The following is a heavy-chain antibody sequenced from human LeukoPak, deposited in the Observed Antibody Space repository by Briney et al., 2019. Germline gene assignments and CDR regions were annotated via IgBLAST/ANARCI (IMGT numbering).Heavy chain of an antibody. V-gene: IGHV4-30-4*08. CDR3: ARVPLVYYYYYIDV. Sequence: KSSQTLSLTCTVSGGSISSGDSYWSWIRQPPGKGLEWIGYIYYSGNTYYNPSLKSRVTISVDTSKNQFSLKLSSVTAADTAVYYCARVPLVYYYYYIDVWGKGTTVTVSS. CDR1: GGSISSGDSY. D-gene: IGHD6-6*01. CDR2: IYYSGNT. J-gene: IGHJ6*03.